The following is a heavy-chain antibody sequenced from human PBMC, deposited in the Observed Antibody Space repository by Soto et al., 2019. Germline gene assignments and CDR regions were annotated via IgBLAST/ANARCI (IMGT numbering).Heavy chain of an antibody. CDR1: GFTFSSYA. CDR3: AKDSGYQLPDNYFYYGLDV. J-gene: IGHJ6*02. Sequence: GGSLRLSCAASGFTFSSYAMSWVRQAPGKGLEWVSAISGSGGSTYYADSVKGRFTISRDNSKNTLYLQMNSLRPEDTAVYYCAKDSGYQLPDNYFYYGLDVWGQGTTVTVSS. D-gene: IGHD2-2*01. CDR2: ISGSGGST. V-gene: IGHV3-23*01.